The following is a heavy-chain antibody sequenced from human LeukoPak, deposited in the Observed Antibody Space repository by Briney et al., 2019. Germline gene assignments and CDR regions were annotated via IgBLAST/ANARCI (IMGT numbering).Heavy chain of an antibody. D-gene: IGHD6-19*01. J-gene: IGHJ6*03. CDR2: IYYSGST. V-gene: IGHV4-59*01. Sequence: PSETLSLTCTVSGGSISSYYWSWIRQPPGKGLEWIGYIYYSGSTNYNPSLKSRVTISVDTSKNQFSLKLSSVTAADTAVYYCARGRAPSSGWYGDYYYYYMDVWGKGTTVTVSS. CDR3: ARGRAPSSGWYGDYYYYYMDV. CDR1: GGSISSYY.